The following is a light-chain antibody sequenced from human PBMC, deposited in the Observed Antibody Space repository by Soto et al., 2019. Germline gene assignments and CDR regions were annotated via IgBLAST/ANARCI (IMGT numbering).Light chain of an antibody. CDR3: NSFTTSSTLV. CDR2: DVS. CDR1: SSDVGAYNY. V-gene: IGLV2-14*03. J-gene: IGLJ2*01. Sequence: QSVLTQPASVSGSPGQSITISCTGTSSDVGAYNYVSWYQHHPGKAPKLMIYDVSNRPSGVSNRFSGSKSGNTASLTISGLQAEDEDDYYCNSFTTSSTLVFGGGTKLTVL.